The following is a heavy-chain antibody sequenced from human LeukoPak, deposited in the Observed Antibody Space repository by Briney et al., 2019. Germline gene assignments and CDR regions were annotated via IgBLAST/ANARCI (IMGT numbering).Heavy chain of an antibody. CDR2: ISSSGSTI. D-gene: IGHD5-18*01. CDR3: ARARIQLCFDY. V-gene: IGHV3-48*03. Sequence: GGSLRLSCAASGFTFSSYEMNWVRQASGRGLEWVSYISSSGSTIYYADSVKGRFTISRDNAKNSLYLQMNSLRAEDTAVYYCARARIQLCFDYWGQGTLVTVSS. J-gene: IGHJ4*02. CDR1: GFTFSSYE.